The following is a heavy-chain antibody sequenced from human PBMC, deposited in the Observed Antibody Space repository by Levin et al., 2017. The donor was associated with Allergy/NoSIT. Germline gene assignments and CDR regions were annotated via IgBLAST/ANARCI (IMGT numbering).Heavy chain of an antibody. Sequence: SETLSLTCTVSGGSISSSISYWGWIRQAPGMGLEWIGSLYNSGSTYYNPSLKSRVTTSVDTSKNQFSLKLSSVTAADTAVYYCARQCYDVLTGYYNFDCWGQGTLVTVSS. CDR1: GGSISSSISY. V-gene: IGHV4-39*01. CDR3: ARQCYDVLTGYYNFDC. D-gene: IGHD3-9*01. J-gene: IGHJ4*02. CDR2: LYNSGST.